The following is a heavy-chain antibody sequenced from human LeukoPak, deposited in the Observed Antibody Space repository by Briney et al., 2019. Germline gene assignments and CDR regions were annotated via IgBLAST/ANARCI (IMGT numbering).Heavy chain of an antibody. CDR3: ATSVPHCSSTMCHAFDI. CDR2: ISWNSGSI. Sequence: SGGSLRLTCAASGFTFDDYAMHWVRQAPGKGLEWVSGISWNSGSIGYADSVKGRFTISRDNAKNSLYLQMNSLRAEDTAVYYCATSVPHCSSTMCHAFDIWGQGTMVTVSS. CDR1: GFTFDDYA. V-gene: IGHV3-9*01. D-gene: IGHD4-17*01. J-gene: IGHJ3*02.